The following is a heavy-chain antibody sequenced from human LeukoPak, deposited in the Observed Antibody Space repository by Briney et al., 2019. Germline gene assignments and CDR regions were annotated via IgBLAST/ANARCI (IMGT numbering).Heavy chain of an antibody. D-gene: IGHD1-26*01. CDR2: IYYSGST. J-gene: IGHJ1*01. CDR3: AKWELPLLYFQH. CDR1: GGSISSSSYY. Sequence: PSETLSLTCTVSGGSISSSSYYWGWIRQPPGKGLEWIGSIYYSGSTYYNPSLKSRVTISVDTSKNQFSLKLSSVTAADTAVYHCAKWELPLLYFQHWGQGTLVTVSS. V-gene: IGHV4-39*01.